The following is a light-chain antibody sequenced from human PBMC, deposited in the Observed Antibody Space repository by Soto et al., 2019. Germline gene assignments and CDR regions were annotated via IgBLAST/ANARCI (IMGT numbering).Light chain of an antibody. CDR3: QHYNSYSEA. CDR2: KAS. V-gene: IGKV1-5*03. J-gene: IGKJ1*01. Sequence: DIQMTQSPSTLSGSVGDIFTIAFRASQTISSWLAWYQQKPGKAPKLLIYKASTLKSGVPSRFSGSGSGTEFTLTISSLQPDDFATYYCQHYNSYSEAFGQGTKVDIK. CDR1: QTISSW.